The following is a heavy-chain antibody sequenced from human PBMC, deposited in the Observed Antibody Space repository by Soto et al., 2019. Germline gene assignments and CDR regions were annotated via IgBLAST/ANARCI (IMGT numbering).Heavy chain of an antibody. V-gene: IGHV3-30*03. J-gene: IGHJ4*02. CDR3: GGGYYFGYY. D-gene: IGHD3-10*01. CDR2: ISYDGSNK. CDR1: GFTFSSYG. Sequence: QVQLVESGGGVVQPGRSLRLSCAASGFTFSSYGMHWVRQAPGKGLEWVATISYDGSNKYYADSVKGRFTISRVNSKNTPYVQMNNLRADDAALYYCGGGYYFGYYWGQGTLVTVSS.